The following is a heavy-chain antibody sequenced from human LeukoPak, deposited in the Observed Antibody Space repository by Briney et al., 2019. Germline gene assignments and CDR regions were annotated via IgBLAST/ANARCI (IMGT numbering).Heavy chain of an antibody. D-gene: IGHD3-22*01. J-gene: IGHJ6*03. CDR3: ARGLYYYDSSGYQRPYYYMDV. CDR1: GGTFSSYA. V-gene: IGHV1-69*06. Sequence: SVKVSCKASGGTFSSYAISWVRQAPGQGLEWMGGIIPIFGTANYAQKFQGRVTITADKSTSTAYMELSGLRSDDTAVYYCARGLYYYDSSGYQRPYYYMDVWGKGTTVTVSS. CDR2: IIPIFGTA.